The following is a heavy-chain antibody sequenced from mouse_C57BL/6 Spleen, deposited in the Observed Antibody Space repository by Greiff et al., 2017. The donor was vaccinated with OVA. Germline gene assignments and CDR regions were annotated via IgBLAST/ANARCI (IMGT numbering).Heavy chain of an antibody. CDR1: GYTFTDYY. J-gene: IGHJ3*01. Sequence: VQLQQSGPELVKPGASVKISCKASGYTFTDYYMNWVKQSHGKSLEWIGDINPNNGGTSYNQKFKGKATLTVDKSSSTAYMELRSLTSEDSAVYYCARSLDYYGSAWFAYWGQGTLVTVSA. CDR2: INPNNGGT. CDR3: ARSLDYYGSAWFAY. V-gene: IGHV1-26*01. D-gene: IGHD1-1*01.